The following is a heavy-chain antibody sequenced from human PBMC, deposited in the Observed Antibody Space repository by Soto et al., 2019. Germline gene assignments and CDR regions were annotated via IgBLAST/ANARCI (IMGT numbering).Heavy chain of an antibody. D-gene: IGHD3-22*01. Sequence: SETLSLTCTGSGGSISSAYWSWIRQPPGKGLEWIGYIYYSGSTNYNPSLKSRVTISVDTSKNQFSLKLSSVTAADTAVYYCARGEDYYDSSGYSRAFDIWGQGTMVT. CDR2: IYYSGST. CDR1: GGSISSAY. J-gene: IGHJ3*02. CDR3: ARGEDYYDSSGYSRAFDI. V-gene: IGHV4-59*01.